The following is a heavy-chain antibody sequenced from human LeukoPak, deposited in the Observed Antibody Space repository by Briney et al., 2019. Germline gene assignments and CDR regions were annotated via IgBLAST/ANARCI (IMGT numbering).Heavy chain of an antibody. CDR3: AKFAYYYGSGSYYYYYYGMDV. CDR2: ISGSGGST. CDR1: GFTFSSYA. D-gene: IGHD3-10*01. V-gene: IGHV3-23*01. Sequence: GGYLRLSCAASGFTFSSYAMSWVRQAPGKGLEWVSAISGSGGSTYYADSVKGRFTISRDNSKNTLYLQMNSLRAEDTAVYYCAKFAYYYGSGSYYYYYYGMDVWGQGTTVTVSS. J-gene: IGHJ6*02.